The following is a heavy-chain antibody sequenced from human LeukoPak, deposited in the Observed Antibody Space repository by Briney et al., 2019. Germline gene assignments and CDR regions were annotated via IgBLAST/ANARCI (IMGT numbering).Heavy chain of an antibody. CDR1: GFTFSSYA. J-gene: IGHJ3*02. V-gene: IGHV3-23*01. CDR2: VSGSSGST. Sequence: GGSLRLSCAASGFTFSSYAMSWVRQAPGKGLEWVSGVSGSSGSTYYADSVKGRFTISRDNSKNTLFLQMNSLTAEDTAIYSCARPRLEYCSGGSCFDAFDIWGQGTMVTVSS. D-gene: IGHD2-15*01. CDR3: ARPRLEYCSGGSCFDAFDI.